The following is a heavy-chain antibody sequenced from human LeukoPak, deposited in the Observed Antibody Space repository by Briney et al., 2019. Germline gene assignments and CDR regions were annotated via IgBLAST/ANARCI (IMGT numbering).Heavy chain of an antibody. CDR1: GGSISSSSYY. CDR3: ARVSKGGYYRDC. V-gene: IGHV4-39*07. Sequence: SETLSLTCTVSGGSISSSSYYWGWIRQPPGKGREWIGSIYYSGSTYYNPSLKSRVTISVDTSKNQFSLKLSSVTAADTAVYYCARVSKGGYYRDCWGQGTLVTVSS. J-gene: IGHJ4*02. CDR2: IYYSGST. D-gene: IGHD3-22*01.